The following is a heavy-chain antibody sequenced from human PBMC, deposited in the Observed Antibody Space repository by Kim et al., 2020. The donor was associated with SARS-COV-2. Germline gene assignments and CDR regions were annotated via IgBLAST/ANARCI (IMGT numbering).Heavy chain of an antibody. V-gene: IGHV7-4-1*02. CDR3: ARGYVDTAMENYFDY. CDR1: GYTFTSYA. J-gene: IGHJ4*02. CDR2: INTNIGNP. D-gene: IGHD5-18*01. Sequence: ASVKVSCKASGYTFTSYALNWVRQAPGQGLEWMGWINTNIGNPTYAQGFTGRFVFSLDTSVSTAYLQISSLKAEDTALYYCARGYVDTAMENYFDYWGQGTLVTVSS.